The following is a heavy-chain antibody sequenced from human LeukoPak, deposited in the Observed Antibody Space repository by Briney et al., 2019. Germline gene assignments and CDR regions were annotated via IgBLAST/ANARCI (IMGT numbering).Heavy chain of an antibody. CDR3: ARVTTPDVSSPLDF. D-gene: IGHD6-19*01. Sequence: SETLSLTCAVSGGSITGFFWTWIRQPAGEGLQYIGRIFSSGGANYNPSLQSRVAMSVDTSQNLFSLKLTSVTAADTAVYFCARVTTPDVSSPLDFWGQGILVTVSS. CDR1: GGSITGFF. CDR2: IFSSGGA. J-gene: IGHJ4*02. V-gene: IGHV4-4*07.